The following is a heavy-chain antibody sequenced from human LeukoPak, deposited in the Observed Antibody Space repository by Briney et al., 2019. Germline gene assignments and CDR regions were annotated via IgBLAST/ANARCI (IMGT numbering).Heavy chain of an antibody. J-gene: IGHJ4*02. CDR1: GFTFSSYA. D-gene: IGHD6-13*01. V-gene: IGHV3-64D*06. Sequence: PGRSLRLSCAASGFTFSSYAMHWVRQAPGKGLEYVSAISSNGGSTYYADSVKGRFTISRDNSKNTLYLQMSSLRAEDTAVYYCAKRDSNWYHFDYWGQGTLVTVSS. CDR3: AKRDSNWYHFDY. CDR2: ISSNGGST.